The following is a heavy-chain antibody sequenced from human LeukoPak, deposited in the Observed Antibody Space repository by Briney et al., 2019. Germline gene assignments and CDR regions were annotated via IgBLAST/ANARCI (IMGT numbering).Heavy chain of an antibody. CDR3: AKVLQLWSCWNAFDI. V-gene: IGHV3-30*02. CDR1: GFTFSSYG. D-gene: IGHD5-18*01. J-gene: IGHJ3*02. CDR2: IRYDGSNK. Sequence: GGSLRLSCAASGFTFSSYGMHWVRQAPGKGLEWVAFIRYDGSNKYYADSVKGRFTISRDNSKNTLYLQMNSLRAEDTAVYYCAKVLQLWSCWNAFDIWGQGTMVTVSS.